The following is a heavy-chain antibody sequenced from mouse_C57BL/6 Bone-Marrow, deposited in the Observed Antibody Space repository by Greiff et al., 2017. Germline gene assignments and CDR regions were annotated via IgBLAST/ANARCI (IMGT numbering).Heavy chain of an antibody. V-gene: IGHV5-4*01. CDR2: ISDGGSYT. Sequence: EVQLVESGGGLVKPGGSLKLSCAASGFTFSSYAMSWVRQTPEKRLEWVATISDGGSYTYYPDNVKGRFTISRDNAKNNLYLQMSHLKSEDTAMYYCARDLDYYGSSYDYYAMDYWGQGTSVTVSS. CDR1: GFTFSSYA. CDR3: ARDLDYYGSSYDYYAMDY. D-gene: IGHD1-1*01. J-gene: IGHJ4*01.